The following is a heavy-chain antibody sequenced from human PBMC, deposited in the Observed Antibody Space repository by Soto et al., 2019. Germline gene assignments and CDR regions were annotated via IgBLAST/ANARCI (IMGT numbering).Heavy chain of an antibody. J-gene: IGHJ4*02. CDR2: IYYSGTT. D-gene: IGHD6-19*01. CDR1: GYSISSGYY. Sequence: PSETLSLTCAVSGYSISSGYYWGWIRQPPGKGLEWIGSIYYSGTTYYNPSLRSRVTISEDTSKNQFSLKVGSATAADTAVYYCARHWLLPVAGYYFDYWSQGTLVTVSS. CDR3: ARHWLLPVAGYYFDY. V-gene: IGHV4-38-2*01.